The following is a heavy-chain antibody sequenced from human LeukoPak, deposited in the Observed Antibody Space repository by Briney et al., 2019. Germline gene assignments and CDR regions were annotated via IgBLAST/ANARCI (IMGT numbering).Heavy chain of an antibody. Sequence: SETLSLTCTVSAGSISSNSYYWGWIRQPPGKGLEWIGYIYDSGSTNYNPSLKGRVTISVDTSKNQFSLKLSSVTAADTAVYYCARGDYVWGSYPMYYFDYWGQGTLVTVSS. J-gene: IGHJ4*02. CDR3: ARGDYVWGSYPMYYFDY. D-gene: IGHD3-16*02. CDR2: IYDSGST. CDR1: AGSISSNSYY. V-gene: IGHV4-61*05.